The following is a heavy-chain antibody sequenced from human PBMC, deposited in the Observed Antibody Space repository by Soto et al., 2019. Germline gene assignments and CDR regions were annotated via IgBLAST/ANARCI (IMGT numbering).Heavy chain of an antibody. CDR2: IIPVFDTV. D-gene: IGHD3-16*01. CDR3: ARGGNGYVWFNEF. Sequence: QEQLVQSGAEVKKSGSSGKVSCKDTGGLFSSYAVSWVRQAPGQGLEWMGGIIPVFDTVYYAQKFQGRVTVTDDESTNTAYMELSRRRFEDTAMYYFARGGNGYVWFNEFWGQGTLVTVSS. V-gene: IGHV1-69*01. CDR1: GGLFSSYA. J-gene: IGHJ4*02.